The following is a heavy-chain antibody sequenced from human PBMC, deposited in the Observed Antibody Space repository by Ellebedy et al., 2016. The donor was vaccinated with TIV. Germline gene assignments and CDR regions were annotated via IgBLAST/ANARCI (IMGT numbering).Heavy chain of an antibody. CDR3: ARRGSYGDYAVQINSWLDP. V-gene: IGHV3-7*01. D-gene: IGHD4-17*01. Sequence: GESLRLSCAASGFSFRSYWMTWVRQAPGKGLEWVANIYQDGSQMFYLDSVKGRFTVSRDNAKNSLYLQMNSLRAEDTAVYFCARRGSYGDYAVQINSWLDPWGQGTLVTVSP. J-gene: IGHJ5*02. CDR2: IYQDGSQM. CDR1: GFSFRSYW.